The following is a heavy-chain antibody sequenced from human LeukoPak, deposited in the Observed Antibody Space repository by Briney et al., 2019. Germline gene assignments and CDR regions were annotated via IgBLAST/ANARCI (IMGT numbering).Heavy chain of an antibody. CDR3: ASGPSRWLAVY. D-gene: IGHD6-19*01. V-gene: IGHV4-39*07. Sequence: KTSETLSLTCTVSGGSISSSSYYWGWIRQPPGKGLEWIGSIYYNGSTYYNPSLKSRVTISVDTSKNQFSLKLSSVTAADTAVYYCASGPSRWLAVYWGQGTLVTVSS. CDR1: GGSISSSSYY. J-gene: IGHJ4*02. CDR2: IYYNGST.